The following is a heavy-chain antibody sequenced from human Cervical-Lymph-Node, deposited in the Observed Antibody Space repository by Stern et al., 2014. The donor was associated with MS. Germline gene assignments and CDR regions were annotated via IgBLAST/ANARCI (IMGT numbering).Heavy chain of an antibody. CDR3: ARKVCSRRTCIEVPGSHWFDP. Sequence: QVQLQESGPGLVKPSETLSLTCTVSGGSISSSTYYWAWIRQPTGKGLEWIGTMYYSGRTFYNPSLKSRVTVSVDTSKPQFPVKRSCVTAADTAVYYCARKVCSRRTCIEVPGSHWFDPWGQGTLVTVSS. CDR1: GGSISSSTYY. D-gene: IGHD6-19*01. J-gene: IGHJ5*02. V-gene: IGHV4-39*01. CDR2: MYYSGRT.